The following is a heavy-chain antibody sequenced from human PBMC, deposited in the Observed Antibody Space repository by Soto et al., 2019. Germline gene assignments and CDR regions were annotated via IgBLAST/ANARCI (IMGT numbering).Heavy chain of an antibody. V-gene: IGHV3-53*02. D-gene: IGHD1-1*01. CDR3: ERVRQRNFIHY. CDR1: GFTVSSNY. Sequence: EVQLVETGGGLIQPGGSLRLSCAASGFTVSSNYMSWVRQAPGKGLEWVSVIYSGGSTYYADSVKGRFTISRDNSKNTLYLQMHSLRAEDTAVYYCERVRQRNFIHYWGQGTLVTVSS. CDR2: IYSGGST. J-gene: IGHJ4*02.